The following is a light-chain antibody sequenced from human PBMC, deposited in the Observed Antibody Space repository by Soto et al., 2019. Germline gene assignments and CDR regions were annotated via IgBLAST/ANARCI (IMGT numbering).Light chain of an antibody. J-gene: IGKJ1*01. Sequence: EIVMTQSPATLSVSPEERATLSCRASQSVISNYFAWYQQKPGQAPRLLIYGISTRATGVPDRFSGSWSGTDFTLTISRLEPEDFAVYYCEQYGSSPRTFGQGTKVDIK. CDR1: QSVISNY. CDR3: EQYGSSPRT. CDR2: GIS. V-gene: IGKV3-20*01.